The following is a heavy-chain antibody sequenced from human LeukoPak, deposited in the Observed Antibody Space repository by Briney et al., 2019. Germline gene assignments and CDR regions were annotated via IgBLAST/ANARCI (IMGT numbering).Heavy chain of an antibody. D-gene: IGHD3-22*01. CDR3: ARIRDSSGYYYEVGYYYYYMDV. CDR1: GFTFSDYY. V-gene: IGHV3-11*04. Sequence: PGGSLRLSCAASGFTFSDYYMSWIRQAPGKGLEWVSYISSSGSTIYYADSVKGRFTISRGNAKNSLYLQMNSLRAEDTAVYYCARIRDSSGYYYEVGYYYYYMDVWGKGTTVTVSS. CDR2: ISSSGSTI. J-gene: IGHJ6*03.